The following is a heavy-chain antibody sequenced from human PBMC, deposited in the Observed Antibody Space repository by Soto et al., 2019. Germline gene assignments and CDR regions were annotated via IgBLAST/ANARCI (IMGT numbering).Heavy chain of an antibody. CDR2: ISSSSSYI. Sequence: EVQLVESGGGLVKPGGSLRLSCAASGFTFSSYSMNWVRQAPGKGLEWVSSISSSSSYIYYAGSVKGRFTISRDNAKNSLYLQMNSLRAEDTAVYYCARDSGPDYDFWSGYYTGPGHYYYGMDVWGQGTTVTVSS. CDR3: ARDSGPDYDFWSGYYTGPGHYYYGMDV. J-gene: IGHJ6*02. D-gene: IGHD3-3*01. V-gene: IGHV3-21*01. CDR1: GFTFSSYS.